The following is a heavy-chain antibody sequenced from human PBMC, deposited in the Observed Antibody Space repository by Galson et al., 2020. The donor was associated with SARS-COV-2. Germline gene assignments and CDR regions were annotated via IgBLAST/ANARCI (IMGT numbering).Heavy chain of an antibody. CDR1: GFTFGDYS. Sequence: TGGSLRLSCTASGFTFGDYSMSWVHQAPGKGLEWVSFIRSETYGATTEYAASVKGRFTISRDDSKSIASLQMNSLKTEDTAVYYCTRVGNGVSIAFDIWGQGTMVTVSS. V-gene: IGHV3-49*04. CDR3: TRVGNGVSIAFDI. J-gene: IGHJ3*02. D-gene: IGHD1-26*01. CDR2: IRSETYGATT.